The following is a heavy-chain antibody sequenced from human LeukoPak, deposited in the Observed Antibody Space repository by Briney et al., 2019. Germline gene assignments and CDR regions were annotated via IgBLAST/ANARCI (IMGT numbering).Heavy chain of an antibody. D-gene: IGHD5-12*01. Sequence: SETLSLTCAVYGGSFRGYYWSWIRNPPRKGLGWMGEINHSGSTNYNPPLKSRVTISVDTSKNQFSLKLSSVTAADTAVYYCARLRGYSGYDYHYWGQGTLVTVSS. J-gene: IGHJ4*02. V-gene: IGHV4-34*01. CDR1: GGSFRGYY. CDR3: ARLRGYSGYDYHY. CDR2: INHSGST.